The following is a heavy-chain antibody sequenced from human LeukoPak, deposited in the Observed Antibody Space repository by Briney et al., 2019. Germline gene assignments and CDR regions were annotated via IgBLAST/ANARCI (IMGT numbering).Heavy chain of an antibody. V-gene: IGHV3-30-3*01. CDR3: ARDSNPIVPGLDWYFDL. CDR1: GFTFSSYA. J-gene: IGHJ2*01. D-gene: IGHD1-26*01. Sequence: PGRSLRLSCAASGFTFSSYAMHWVRQAPGKGLEWVAVISYDGSNKYYADSVKGRFTISRDNSKNTLYLQMNSLRAEDTAVYYCARDSNPIVPGLDWYFDLWGRGTLVTVSS. CDR2: ISYDGSNK.